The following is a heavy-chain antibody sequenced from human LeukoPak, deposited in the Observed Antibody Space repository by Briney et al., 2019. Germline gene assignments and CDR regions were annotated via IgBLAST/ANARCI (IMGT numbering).Heavy chain of an antibody. CDR3: AKDIDGDCSGGTCFPGPFDY. CDR1: GFTFDEYA. V-gene: IGHV3-43*02. J-gene: IGHJ4*02. Sequence: GGSLRLSCAASGFTFDEYAMHWVRHAPGKGLEWVSLSSGDGTTTYYADSVKGRFTISRDNSKNSLYLQMNSLRTEDTALYYCAKDIDGDCSGGTCFPGPFDYWGQGTLVTVSS. D-gene: IGHD2-15*01. CDR2: SSGDGTTT.